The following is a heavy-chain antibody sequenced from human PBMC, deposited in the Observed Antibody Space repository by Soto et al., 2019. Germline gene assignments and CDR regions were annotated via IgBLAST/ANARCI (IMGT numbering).Heavy chain of an antibody. V-gene: IGHV3-33*01. J-gene: IGHJ4*02. Sequence: GWSLRLSCAASGFTFSSYGMHWVRQAPGKGLEWVAFIWYDGSNKYYADSVKGRFTISRDNSKNTLYLQMNSLRAEDTAVYYCARDLLYYFDYWGQGTLVTVSS. CDR2: IWYDGSNK. CDR1: GFTFSSYG. CDR3: ARDLLYYFDY.